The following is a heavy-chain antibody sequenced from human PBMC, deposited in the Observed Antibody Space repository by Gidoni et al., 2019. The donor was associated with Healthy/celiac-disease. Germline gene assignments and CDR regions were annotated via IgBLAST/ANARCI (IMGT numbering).Heavy chain of an antibody. CDR1: GGSISSGDYY. Sequence: QVQLQESGPGLVKPSQTLSLTCTVSGGSISSGDYYWSWIRQPPGKGLEWIGYIYYSGSTYYNPSLKSRVTISVDTSKNQFSLKLSSVTAADTAVYYCARVWRYCSGGSCPRFDYWGQGTLVTVSS. J-gene: IGHJ4*02. V-gene: IGHV4-30-4*01. D-gene: IGHD2-15*01. CDR2: IYYSGST. CDR3: ARVWRYCSGGSCPRFDY.